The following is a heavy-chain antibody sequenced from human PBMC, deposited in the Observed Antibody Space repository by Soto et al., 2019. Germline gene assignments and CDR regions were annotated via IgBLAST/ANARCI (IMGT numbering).Heavy chain of an antibody. CDR1: GGSFSGYY. V-gene: IGHV4-34*01. CDR2: INHSGST. CDR3: ARVGPFFVVVPAATGYWFDP. D-gene: IGHD2-2*01. Sequence: QVQLQQWGAGLLKPSETLSLTCAVYGGSFSGYYWSWIRQPPGKGLEWIGEINHSGSTNYNPSLKSRVTISVDTSKNQFSLKLSSVTAADTAVYYCARVGPFFVVVPAATGYWFDPWGQGTLVTVSS. J-gene: IGHJ5*02.